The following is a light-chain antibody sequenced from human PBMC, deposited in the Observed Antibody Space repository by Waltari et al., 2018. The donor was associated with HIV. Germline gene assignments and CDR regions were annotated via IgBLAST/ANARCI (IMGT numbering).Light chain of an antibody. V-gene: IGLV3-21*02. CDR3: QVWDSDSDHYV. CDR2: YND. CDR1: TIGRRS. Sequence: SFVLTQPPSVSVAPGQTATITCGGNTIGRRSVHWYQQKPGQAPVLVIYYNDDRPSGIPERFSGSKSGNTATLTITRVEVGVEADYYCQVWDSDSDHYVFGTGTEVTVL. J-gene: IGLJ1*01.